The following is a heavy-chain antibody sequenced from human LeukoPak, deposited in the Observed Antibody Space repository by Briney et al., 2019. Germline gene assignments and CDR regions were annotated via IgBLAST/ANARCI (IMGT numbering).Heavy chain of an antibody. CDR1: GFTFSSYT. CDR2: ISGSNSYI. CDR3: ARALTTLTYEGY. D-gene: IGHD1-1*01. J-gene: IGHJ4*02. V-gene: IGHV3-21*01. Sequence: GGSLRLSCAASGFTFSSYTMYWIRQAPGKGLEWVSSISGSNSYIFYADSVKGRFTVSRDNAKDSLYLQMNSLRAEDTAVYYCARALTTLTYEGYWGQGTLVTVSS.